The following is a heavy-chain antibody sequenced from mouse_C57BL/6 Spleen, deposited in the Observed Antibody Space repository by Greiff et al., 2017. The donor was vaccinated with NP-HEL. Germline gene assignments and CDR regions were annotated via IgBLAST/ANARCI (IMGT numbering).Heavy chain of an antibody. CDR3: ARWRGNYAFDY. D-gene: IGHD2-1*01. CDR2: IYPGDGDT. V-gene: IGHV1-82*01. J-gene: IGHJ2*01. Sequence: QVQLKESGPELVKPGASVKISCKASGYAFSSSWMNWVKQRPGKGLEWIGRIYPGDGDTNYNGKFKGKATLTADKSSSTAYMQLSSLTSEDSAVYFCARWRGNYAFDYWGQGTTLTVSS. CDR1: GYAFSSSW.